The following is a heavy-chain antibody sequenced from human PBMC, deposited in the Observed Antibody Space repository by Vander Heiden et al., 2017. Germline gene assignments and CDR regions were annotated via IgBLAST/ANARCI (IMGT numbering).Heavy chain of an antibody. J-gene: IGHJ6*02. V-gene: IGHV1-2*02. D-gene: IGHD2-8*01. CDR1: GYTFTGYY. Sequence: QVQLVQSGAEVKKPGASVKVSCKASGYTFTGYYMHWVRQAPGQGLEWMGWINPNSGDTNYEQKFQGRVTMTRDTSISTAYMERSRMRSDETAVYYCARVGRYFIDCGCYPGYGMDVWGHGTTVTVSS. CDR3: ARVGRYFIDCGCYPGYGMDV. CDR2: INPNSGDT.